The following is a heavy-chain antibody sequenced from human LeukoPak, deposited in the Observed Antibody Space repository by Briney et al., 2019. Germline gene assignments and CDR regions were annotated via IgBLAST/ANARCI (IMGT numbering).Heavy chain of an antibody. V-gene: IGHV3-30*04. J-gene: IGHJ4*02. D-gene: IGHD4-23*01. Sequence: GGSLRLSCAASGFTFHNYALHWVRQAPGKGLEWVAVVSYDGSYKDYADSVKGRFTISGDNSRNTLYLQMNSLRPQDTAVYYCARGARKGDDYGGFFDYWGQGTLVTVSS. CDR1: GFTFHNYA. CDR3: ARGARKGDDYGGFFDY. CDR2: VSYDGSYK.